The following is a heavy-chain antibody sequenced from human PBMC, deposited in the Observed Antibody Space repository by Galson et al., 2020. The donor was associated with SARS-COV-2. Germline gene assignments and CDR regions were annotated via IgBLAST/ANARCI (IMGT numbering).Heavy chain of an antibody. CDR3: AGRVAGAGALHI. D-gene: IGHD6-13*01. CDR2: TYYRSQWST. CDR1: GDSVSSNSAA. Sequence: SQTLSLTCAISGDSVSSNSAAWNWIRQSPSRGLEWLGRTYYRSQWSTDYAVSVKSRITINPDTSKNQFSLQLNSVTPEDTAMYYCAGRVAGAGALHILGQGTMVIVSS. J-gene: IGHJ3*02. V-gene: IGHV6-1*01.